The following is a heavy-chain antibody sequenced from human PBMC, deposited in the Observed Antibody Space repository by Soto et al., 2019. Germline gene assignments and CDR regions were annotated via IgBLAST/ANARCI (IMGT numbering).Heavy chain of an antibody. Sequence: PGGALRLSCAASGFTFSNYWIFWVRQAPLKVLLLFSLINNYLTGISCADSVKGRFTISRYNGNNTLYLEMNSLRVYDTAVYYCATSLSVPGNDWGQGTLVTVSS. V-gene: IGHV3-74*01. D-gene: IGHD1-1*01. CDR2: INNYLTGI. CDR1: GFTFSNYW. CDR3: ATSLSVPGND. J-gene: IGHJ4*02.